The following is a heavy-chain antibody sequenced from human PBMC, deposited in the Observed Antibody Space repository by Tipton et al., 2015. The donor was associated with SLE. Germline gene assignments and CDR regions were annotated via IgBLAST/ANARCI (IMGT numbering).Heavy chain of an antibody. J-gene: IGHJ3*02. CDR1: GGSISSSSYY. Sequence: LRLSCTVSGGSISSSSYYWGWIRQPPGKGLEWIGSIYYSGSTYYNPSLKSRVTISVDTSKNQFSLKLSSVTAADTAVYYCARDPDSSAFDIWGQGTMVTVSS. V-gene: IGHV4-39*02. CDR2: IYYSGST. CDR3: ARDPDSSAFDI. D-gene: IGHD2-15*01.